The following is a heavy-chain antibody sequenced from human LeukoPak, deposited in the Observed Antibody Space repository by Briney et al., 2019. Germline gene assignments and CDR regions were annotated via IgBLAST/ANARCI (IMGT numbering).Heavy chain of an antibody. CDR1: GFTFLNYA. V-gene: IGHV3-23*01. CDR2: ISGRDDTTYYTDSPEGST. J-gene: IGHJ4*02. Sequence: GGSLRLSCEASGFTFLNYAMSWVRQAPGKGLQWVSGISGRDDTTYYTDSPEGSTYYTDSAEGRFTISRDNSKNTVYLQIDSLGVEDTAVYYCAKCMSATGVCLNFDSWGQGILVTVSS. CDR3: AKCMSATGVCLNFDS. D-gene: IGHD2-21*02.